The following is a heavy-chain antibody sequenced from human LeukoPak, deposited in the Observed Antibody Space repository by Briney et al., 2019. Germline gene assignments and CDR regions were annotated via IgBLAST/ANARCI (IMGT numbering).Heavy chain of an antibody. V-gene: IGHV3-49*04. D-gene: IGHD3-3*01. Sequence: GRSLRLSCTASGFTFGDYVMSWVRQAPGKGLEWVGFIRSKAYGGTTEYAASVKGRFTISRDDSKSIAYLQMNSLKTEDTAVYYCIRGKYYDFWSGYYPDYWGQGTLVTVSS. CDR3: IRGKYYDFWSGYYPDY. J-gene: IGHJ4*02. CDR2: IRSKAYGGTT. CDR1: GFTFGDYV.